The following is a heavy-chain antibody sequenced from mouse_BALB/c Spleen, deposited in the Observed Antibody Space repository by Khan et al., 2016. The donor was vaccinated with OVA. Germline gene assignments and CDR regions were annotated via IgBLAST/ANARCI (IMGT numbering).Heavy chain of an antibody. CDR2: INTYTGEP. D-gene: IGHD2-10*01. J-gene: IGHJ4*01. Sequence: QIQLVQSGSEVKKPGESVKISCKASGYTFTNYGMNWVKQAPGKGLKWMGWINTYTGEPTYADAFKGRFAFSLAPSASTAYLPIHHLKNEDTATFCCASPPYCAYVMAYWSQGTSVTVSS. CDR3: ASPPYCAYVMAY. CDR1: GYTFTNYG. V-gene: IGHV9-3-1*01.